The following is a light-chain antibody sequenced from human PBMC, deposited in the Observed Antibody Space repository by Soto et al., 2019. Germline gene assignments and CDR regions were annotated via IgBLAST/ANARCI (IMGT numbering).Light chain of an antibody. CDR2: AAS. CDR3: QQYKSYPYT. J-gene: IGKJ2*01. Sequence: DTQMTQSPSSLSASVGDRVTITCRASQGIYNYLAWYQQKPGKVPKILIYAASSLVSGVPSRFSGSGSGTDFTLTISSLQPEDVATYYCQQYKSYPYTFGQGTKLEIK. V-gene: IGKV1-27*01. CDR1: QGIYNY.